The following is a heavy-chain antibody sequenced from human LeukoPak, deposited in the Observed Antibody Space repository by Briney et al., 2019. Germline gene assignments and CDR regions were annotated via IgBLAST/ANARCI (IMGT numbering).Heavy chain of an antibody. J-gene: IGHJ4*02. Sequence: SLILSCAASGFTFRDYTINWGRQAPGKGLEWVSGIYGSGGGHTFYADSVRGRFIISRDDSRHLVFLHMDRLRVEDAGLYYCAKDVKSDGVWDIDHWGQGTVVTVSS. V-gene: IGHV3-23*01. D-gene: IGHD4-17*01. CDR2: IYGSGGGHT. CDR1: GFTFRDYT. CDR3: AKDVKSDGVWDIDH.